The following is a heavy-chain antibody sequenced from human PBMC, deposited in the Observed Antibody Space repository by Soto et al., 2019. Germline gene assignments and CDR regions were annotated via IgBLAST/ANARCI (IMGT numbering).Heavy chain of an antibody. Sequence: QVQLQESGPGLVKPSQTLSLTCTVSGGSISSGGYYWSWIRQHPGKGLEWIGYIYYSGSTYYNPSLKSRVTISVDTSKNQFSLKLSSVTAADTAVYYCARESIVVVPAATRVGTFDYWGQGTLVTVSS. D-gene: IGHD2-2*01. CDR2: IYYSGST. V-gene: IGHV4-31*03. CDR1: GGSISSGGYY. CDR3: ARESIVVVPAATRVGTFDY. J-gene: IGHJ4*02.